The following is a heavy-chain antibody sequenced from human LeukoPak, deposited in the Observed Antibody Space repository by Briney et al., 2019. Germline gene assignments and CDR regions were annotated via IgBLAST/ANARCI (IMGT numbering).Heavy chain of an antibody. V-gene: IGHV4-34*01. J-gene: IGHJ5*02. CDR2: INHSGST. CDR1: GGSFSGYY. Sequence: PETLSLTCAVYGGSFSGYYWSWIRQPPGKGLEWIGEINHSGSTNYNPSLKSRVTISVDTSKNQFSLKLSSVTAADTAVYYCARGTSRRYSSSWLNWFDPWGQRTLVTVSS. CDR3: ARGTSRRYSSSWLNWFDP. D-gene: IGHD6-13*01.